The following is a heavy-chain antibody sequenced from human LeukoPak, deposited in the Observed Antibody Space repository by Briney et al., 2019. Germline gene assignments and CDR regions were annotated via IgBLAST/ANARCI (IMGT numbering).Heavy chain of an antibody. CDR3: AKGYSSSWYDYYYMDV. CDR2: IWYDGSNK. D-gene: IGHD6-13*01. CDR1: GFTFSSYG. J-gene: IGHJ6*03. Sequence: GRSLRLSCAASGFTFSSYGMHWVRQAPGKGLEWVAVIWYDGSNKYYADSVKGRFTISRDNSKNTLYLQMNSLRAEDTAVYYCAKGYSSSWYDYYYMDVWGKGTTVTVSS. V-gene: IGHV3-33*06.